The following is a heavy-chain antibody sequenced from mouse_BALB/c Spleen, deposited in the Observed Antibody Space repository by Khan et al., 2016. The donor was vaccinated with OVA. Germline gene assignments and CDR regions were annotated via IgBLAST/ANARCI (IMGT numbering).Heavy chain of an antibody. CDR3: ARSSTTSEGDDYAMDY. CDR1: GFTFSSYG. Sequence: EVELVESGGDLVNPGGSLKLSCAASGFTFSSYGMSWVRQTPDKRLEWVATISSGGHYTYFPDSVRGRFTISRDNAKNTLYLQMSSLKSEDTAMYSCARSSTTSEGDDYAMDYWGQGTSVTVSS. V-gene: IGHV5-6*01. J-gene: IGHJ4*01. D-gene: IGHD1-1*01. CDR2: ISSGGHYT.